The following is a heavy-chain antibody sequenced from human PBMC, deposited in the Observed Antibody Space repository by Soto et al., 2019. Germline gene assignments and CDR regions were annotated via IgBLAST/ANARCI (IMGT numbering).Heavy chain of an antibody. CDR3: AKDRSPDTAMGLFDY. CDR2: ISWDGGST. Sequence: GGSLRLSCAASGFTFDDYTMHWVRQAPGKGLEWVSLISWDGGSTYYADSVKGRFTISRDNSKNSLYLQMNSLRTEDTALYYCAKDRSPDTAMGLFDYWGQGTLVTVSS. D-gene: IGHD5-18*01. CDR1: GFTFDDYT. V-gene: IGHV3-43*01. J-gene: IGHJ4*02.